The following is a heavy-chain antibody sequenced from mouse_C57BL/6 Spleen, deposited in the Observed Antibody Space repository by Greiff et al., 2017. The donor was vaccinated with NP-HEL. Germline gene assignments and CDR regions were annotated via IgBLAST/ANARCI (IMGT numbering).Heavy chain of an antibody. J-gene: IGHJ1*03. CDR2: IYPGDGDT. V-gene: IGHV1-82*01. CDR3: ANPRDWYFDV. Sequence: VKLMESGPELVKPGASVKISCKASGYAFSSSWMNWVKQRPGKGLEWIGRIYPGDGDTNYNGKFKGKATLTADKSSSTAYMQLSSLTSEDSAVYFCANPRDWYFDVWGTGTTVTVSS. CDR1: GYAFSSSW.